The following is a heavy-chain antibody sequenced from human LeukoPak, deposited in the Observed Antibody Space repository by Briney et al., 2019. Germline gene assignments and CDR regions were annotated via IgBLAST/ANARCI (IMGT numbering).Heavy chain of an antibody. CDR3: ARSYGSGSYLYYYYGMDV. V-gene: IGHV3-30-3*01. CDR2: ISYDGSNK. D-gene: IGHD3-10*01. CDR1: GFTFSSYA. Sequence: PGGSLRLSCAASGFTFSSYAMHWVRQAPGKGLEWVAVISYDGSNKYYADSVKGRFTISRDNSKNTPYLQMNSLRAEDTAVYYCARSYGSGSYLYYYYGMDVWGQGTTVTVSS. J-gene: IGHJ6*02.